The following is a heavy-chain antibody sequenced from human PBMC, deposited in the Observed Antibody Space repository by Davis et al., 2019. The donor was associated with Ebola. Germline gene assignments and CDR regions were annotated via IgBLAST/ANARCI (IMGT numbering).Heavy chain of an antibody. CDR3: AKVGGYCSGGSCPVGMDV. V-gene: IGHV3-23*01. Sequence: PGGSLRLSCTDSVITFSSYAMTWVRQAPGKGLEWVSAISGSGGSTYYADSVKGRFTISRDNSKNTLYLQMNSLRAEDTAVYYCAKVGGYCSGGSCPVGMDVWGQGTTVTVSS. J-gene: IGHJ6*02. D-gene: IGHD2-15*01. CDR2: ISGSGGST. CDR1: VITFSSYA.